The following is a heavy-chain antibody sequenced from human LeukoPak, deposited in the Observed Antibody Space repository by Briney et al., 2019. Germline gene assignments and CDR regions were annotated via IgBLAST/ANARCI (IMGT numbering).Heavy chain of an antibody. CDR3: ARGYKYALDY. J-gene: IGHJ4*02. Sequence: SETLSLTCTVSGGSIISNNIWWSWLRQPPGKGLEWIGEIYHSGSTNYNPSLKSRVIISVDESKTQFSLKLYSVTAADTAVYYCARGYKYALDYWGQGTLVTVSS. CDR2: IYHSGST. D-gene: IGHD5-24*01. CDR1: GGSIISNNIW. V-gene: IGHV4-4*02.